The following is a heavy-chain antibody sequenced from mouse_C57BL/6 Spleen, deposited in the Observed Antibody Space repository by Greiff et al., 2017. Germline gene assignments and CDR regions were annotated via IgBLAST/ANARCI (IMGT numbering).Heavy chain of an antibody. V-gene: IGHV1-4*01. CDR3: ARGGRNYAMDY. CDR1: GYTFTSYT. J-gene: IGHJ4*01. CDR2: INPSSGYT. Sequence: VQLQQSGAELARPGASVKMSCKASGYTFTSYTMHWVKQRPGQGLEWIGYINPSSGYTKYNQKFKDKATLTADKSSSTAYMQLSSLTSEDSAVYSCARGGRNYAMDYWGQGTSVTVSS.